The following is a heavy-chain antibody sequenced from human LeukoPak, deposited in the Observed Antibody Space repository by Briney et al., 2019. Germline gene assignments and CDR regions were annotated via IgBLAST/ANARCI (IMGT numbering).Heavy chain of an antibody. CDR1: GGSFSGFY. V-gene: IGHV4-34*01. CDR3: ATLGEYYDTSGYYYN. Sequence: PSETLSLTCAVYGGSFSGFYWSWIRQPPGKGLEWIGEFNHSGSTYYNPSLKSRVTISADTSKNQFSLKLTSVTAADTAVYYCATLGEYYDTSGYYYNWGQGTLVTVSS. CDR2: FNHSGST. D-gene: IGHD3-22*01. J-gene: IGHJ4*02.